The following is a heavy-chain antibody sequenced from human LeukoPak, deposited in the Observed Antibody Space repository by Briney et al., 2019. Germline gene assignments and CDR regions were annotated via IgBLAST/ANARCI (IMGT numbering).Heavy chain of an antibody. J-gene: IGHJ4*02. CDR2: MYWSGSS. D-gene: IGHD5-12*01. Sequence: PSETLSLTCTVSGVSISSSNSYWGWIRQPPGKGLEWIGSMYWSGSSYYNPSLKSRVTISVDTSKNQFSLKLSSVTAADTTVYYCARQMVATRLFDYWGQGTLVTVSS. CDR1: GVSISSSNSY. V-gene: IGHV4-39*01. CDR3: ARQMVATRLFDY.